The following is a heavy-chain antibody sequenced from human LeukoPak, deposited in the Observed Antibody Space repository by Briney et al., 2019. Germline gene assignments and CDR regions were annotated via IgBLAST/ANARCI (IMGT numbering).Heavy chain of an antibody. V-gene: IGHV3-21*01. J-gene: IGHJ4*02. CDR3: ARAAENYGGRFDS. CDR1: GFTFSSYS. D-gene: IGHD3-16*01. Sequence: GGSLRLSCAASGFTFSSYSMNWVRQAPGKGLEWVSSISSSSSYIYYADSVKGRFTISRDNAKNSLYLQMNSLRAEDTAVYYCARAAENYGGRFDSWGQGTLVTVSS. CDR2: ISSSSSYI.